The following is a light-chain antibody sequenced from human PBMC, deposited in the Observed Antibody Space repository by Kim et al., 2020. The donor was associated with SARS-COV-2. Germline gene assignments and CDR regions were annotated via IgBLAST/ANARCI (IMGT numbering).Light chain of an antibody. CDR1: QSVSSY. CDR2: EAS. V-gene: IGKV3-11*01. CDR3: QDGSNWPWA. J-gene: IGKJ1*01. Sequence: EIVLTQSPATLSLSPGERVTLSCRASQSVSSYLAWYQQKPGQAPRLLIYEASNRATGIPARFSGSGSGTDFTLTINNLEPEDFAVYYCQDGSNWPWAFGQGTKVDIK.